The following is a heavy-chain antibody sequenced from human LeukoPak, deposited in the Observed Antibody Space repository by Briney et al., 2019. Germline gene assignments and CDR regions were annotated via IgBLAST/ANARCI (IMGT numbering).Heavy chain of an antibody. D-gene: IGHD3-10*01. CDR1: GGSFSGHY. V-gene: IGHV4-34*01. J-gene: IGHJ5*02. CDR3: ARRLVTIGRGVTIDWFDP. Sequence: KPSETLSLTCTVYGGSFSGHYWSWIRQPPGKGLEWIGKINHSGSTNYNPSLKSRVTISVDTSKNQFSLKLSSVTAADTAVYYFARRLVTIGRGVTIDWFDPWGQGTLVTVSS. CDR2: INHSGST.